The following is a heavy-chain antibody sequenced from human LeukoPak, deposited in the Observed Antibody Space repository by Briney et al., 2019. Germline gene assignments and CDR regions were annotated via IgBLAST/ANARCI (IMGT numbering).Heavy chain of an antibody. J-gene: IGHJ4*02. Sequence: PGGSLRLSCAASGFTVSSNYMSWVRRAPGKGLEWVSVIYSGGSTYYPDSVKGRFTISRDNSKNTLYLQMNSLRAEDTAVYYCAREGPDSSGFDYWGQGTLVTVSS. CDR2: IYSGGST. V-gene: IGHV3-53*01. CDR1: GFTVSSNY. D-gene: IGHD3-22*01. CDR3: AREGPDSSGFDY.